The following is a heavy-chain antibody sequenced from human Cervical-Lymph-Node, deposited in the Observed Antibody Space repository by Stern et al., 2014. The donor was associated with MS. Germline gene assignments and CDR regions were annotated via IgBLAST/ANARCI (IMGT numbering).Heavy chain of an antibody. V-gene: IGHV3-33*01. CDR2: IWYDGNKK. Sequence: QVQLVESGGGVVQPGRSLRLSCAASGFTFSNYGMHWVRQAPGKGLEWLAVIWYDGNKKYYADSVKGRFTISRDNSKNTLFLQMSSLTAEDTALYYCARGTWNYEGMGYWGQGTLVTVSS. CDR1: GFTFSNYG. D-gene: IGHD1-7*01. J-gene: IGHJ4*02. CDR3: ARGTWNYEGMGY.